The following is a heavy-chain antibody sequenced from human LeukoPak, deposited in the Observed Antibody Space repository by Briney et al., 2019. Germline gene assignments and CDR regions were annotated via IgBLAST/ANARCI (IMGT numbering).Heavy chain of an antibody. CDR2: IYYSGST. V-gene: IGHV4-59*01. D-gene: IGHD6-19*01. CDR1: GGSISSYY. Sequence: PSETLSLTCTVSGGSISSYYWSWIRQPPGKGLEWIGYIYYSGSTNYNPSLKSRVTISVDTSKNQFSLKLSSVTAADTAVYYCARAYSSGWSESSKYDYWGQGTLVTVSS. J-gene: IGHJ4*02. CDR3: ARAYSSGWSESSKYDY.